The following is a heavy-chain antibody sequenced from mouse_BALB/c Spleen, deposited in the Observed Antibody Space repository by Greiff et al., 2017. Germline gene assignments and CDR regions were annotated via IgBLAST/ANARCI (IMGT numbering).Heavy chain of an antibody. CDR2: ISSGSSTI. CDR1: GFTFSSFG. Sequence: DVKLVESGGGLVKPGGSLKLSCAASGFTFSSFGMHWVRQAPEKGLEWVAYISSGSSTIYYADTVKGRFTISRDNPKNTLFLQMTSLRSEDTAMYYCARFTTHEGAMDYWGQGTSVTVSS. V-gene: IGHV5-17*02. CDR3: ARFTTHEGAMDY. J-gene: IGHJ4*01. D-gene: IGHD1-1*01.